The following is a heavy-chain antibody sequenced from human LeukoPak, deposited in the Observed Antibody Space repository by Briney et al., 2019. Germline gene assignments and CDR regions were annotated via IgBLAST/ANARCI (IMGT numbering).Heavy chain of an antibody. Sequence: PGRSLRLSCAASGFTFSSYGMHWVRQAPGKGLEWVSVIYSGGSTYYADSVKGRFTISRDNSKNTLYLQMNSLRAEDTAVYYCAGLIVGATYYYYYYMDVWGKGTTVTVSS. CDR1: GFTFSSYG. D-gene: IGHD1-26*01. V-gene: IGHV3-NL1*01. CDR3: AGLIVGATYYYYYYMDV. J-gene: IGHJ6*03. CDR2: IYSGGST.